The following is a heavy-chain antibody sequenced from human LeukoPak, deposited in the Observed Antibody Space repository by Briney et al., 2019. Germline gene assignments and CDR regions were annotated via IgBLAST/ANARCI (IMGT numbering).Heavy chain of an antibody. CDR1: GYTFTFYY. J-gene: IGHJ4*02. V-gene: IGHV1-2*02. Sequence: ASVTVSFTASGYTFTFYYMYWMRHAHGPGIEWMAWINPNSGDTNYAPKFQGRVTLTRDTSITTAYMQLSRLRSDDTAVYYCARDFGRYSGYDFDLWGQGTLVTVSS. CDR3: ARDFGRYSGYDFDL. D-gene: IGHD5-12*01. CDR2: INPNSGDT.